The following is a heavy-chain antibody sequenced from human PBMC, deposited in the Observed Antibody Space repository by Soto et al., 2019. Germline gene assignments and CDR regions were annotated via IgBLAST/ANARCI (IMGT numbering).Heavy chain of an antibody. D-gene: IGHD3-22*01. CDR3: ARGLKPRITMIVVVTQAFDI. V-gene: IGHV1-3*01. Sequence: ASVKVSCKASGYTFTSYAMHWVRQAPGQRLEWMGWINAGNCNTKYSQKFQGRVTITRDTSASTAYMELSSLRSEDTAVYYCARGLKPRITMIVVVTQAFDIWGQGTIVTVSS. CDR1: GYTFTSYA. J-gene: IGHJ3*02. CDR2: INAGNCNT.